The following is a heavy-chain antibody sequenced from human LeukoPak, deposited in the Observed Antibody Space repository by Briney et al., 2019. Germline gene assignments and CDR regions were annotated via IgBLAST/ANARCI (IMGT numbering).Heavy chain of an antibody. D-gene: IGHD2-15*01. CDR2: IIPIFGIA. V-gene: IGHV1-69*04. CDR3: AREHIVVVVAATNDAFDI. Sequence: GASVKVSCKASGGTFSSYAISWVRQAPGQGLEWMGRIIPIFGIANYAQEFQGRVTITADKSTSTAYMELSSLRSEDTAVYYCAREHIVVVVAATNDAFDIWGQGTMVTVSS. CDR1: GGTFSSYA. J-gene: IGHJ3*02.